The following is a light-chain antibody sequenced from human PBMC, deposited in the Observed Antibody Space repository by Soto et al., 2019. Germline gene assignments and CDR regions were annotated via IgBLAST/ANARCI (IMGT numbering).Light chain of an antibody. CDR3: SSYTTSNTFV. CDR1: SSDVGFYNH. V-gene: IGLV2-14*01. J-gene: IGLJ2*01. Sequence: QSALTQPASVSGSPGQSITISCTGTSSDVGFYNHVSWYQQHPGKVPKVMIYDVSNRPSGVSNRFSGSKSGNTASLTISGLQAEDEADYYCSSYTTSNTFVFGGGTKLTV. CDR2: DVS.